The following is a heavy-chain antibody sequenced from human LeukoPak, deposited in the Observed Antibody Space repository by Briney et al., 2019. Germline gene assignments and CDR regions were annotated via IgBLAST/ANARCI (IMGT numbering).Heavy chain of an antibody. D-gene: IGHD3-10*01. CDR1: GYTFTGYY. CDR3: ACASGTYYNGNYFDY. Sequence: ASVKVSCKASGYTFTGYYMHWVRQAPGQGPEWMGWINANSGGTNYAQKFQGRVTMTRDASISTAYMELSRLSSDDTAVYYCACASGTYYNGNYFDYWGQGTLVTVSS. V-gene: IGHV1-2*02. CDR2: INANSGGT. J-gene: IGHJ4*02.